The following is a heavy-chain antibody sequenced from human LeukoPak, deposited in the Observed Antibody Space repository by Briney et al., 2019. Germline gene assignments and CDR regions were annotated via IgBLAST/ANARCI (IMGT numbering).Heavy chain of an antibody. D-gene: IGHD3-10*01. CDR2: IYYSGST. J-gene: IGHJ5*02. CDR1: GGSISSSSYY. Sequence: PSETLSLTCTVSGGSISSSSYYWGWIRQPPGKGLEWIGSIYYSGSTYYNPPLKSRVTISVDTSKNQFSLKLSSVTAADTAVYYCARGRWELGWFDPWGQGTLVTVSS. V-gene: IGHV4-39*01. CDR3: ARGRWELGWFDP.